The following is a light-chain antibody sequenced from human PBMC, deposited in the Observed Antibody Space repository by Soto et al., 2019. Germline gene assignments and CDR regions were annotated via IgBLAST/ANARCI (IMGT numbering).Light chain of an antibody. V-gene: IGKV1-39*01. CDR3: QQYNSPTWT. CDR2: VAS. J-gene: IGKJ1*01. CDR1: QSISRF. Sequence: IEMTQSPSSLSSSVGDIVTITCRASQSISRFLNWYQQKPGKAPKLLIYVASSLQGGVPSRFSGSGSGTDFTLTISSLQPDDFATYYCQQYNSPTWTFGQGTKVDIK.